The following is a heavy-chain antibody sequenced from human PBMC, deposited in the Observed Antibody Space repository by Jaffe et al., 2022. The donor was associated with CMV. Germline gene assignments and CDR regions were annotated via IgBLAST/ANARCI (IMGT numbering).Heavy chain of an antibody. CDR2: ISSNGGST. CDR3: VKVERGDTAMAFDY. D-gene: IGHD5-18*01. J-gene: IGHJ4*02. V-gene: IGHV3-64D*06. CDR1: GFTFSSYA. Sequence: EVQLVESGGGLVQPGGSLRLSCSASGFTFSSYAMHWVRQAPGKGLEYVSAISSNGGSTYYADSVKGRFTISRDNSKNTLYLQMSSLRAEDTAVYYCVKVERGDTAMAFDYWGQGTLVTVSS.